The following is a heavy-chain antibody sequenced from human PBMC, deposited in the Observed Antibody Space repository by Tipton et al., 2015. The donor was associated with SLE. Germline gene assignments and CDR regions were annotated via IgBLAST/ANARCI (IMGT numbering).Heavy chain of an antibody. CDR2: IYYSGST. J-gene: IGHJ4*02. V-gene: IGHV4-59*11. Sequence: LRLSCTVSGGSISSHYWSWTRQPPGKGLEWIGYIYYSGSTNYNPSLKSRVTISVDTSKNQFSLKPSSVTAADTAVYYCARNRDYFDYWGQGTLVTVSS. CDR3: ARNRDYFDY. CDR1: GGSISSHY.